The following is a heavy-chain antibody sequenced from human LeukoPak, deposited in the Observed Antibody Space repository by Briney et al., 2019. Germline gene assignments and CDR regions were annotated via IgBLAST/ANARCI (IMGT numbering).Heavy chain of an antibody. D-gene: IGHD2-8*01. CDR2: INPSGGST. CDR3: AREDVVLVDAVRYYYYGMDV. Sequence: ASVKVSCKASGYNFISYYMHWVRQAPGQGLEWMGLINPSGGSTSYAQKFQDRVTMTRDTSTSTVYMELSSLKSEDTAVYYCAREDVVLVDAVRYYYYGMDVWGQGTTVTVSS. CDR1: GYNFISYY. J-gene: IGHJ6*02. V-gene: IGHV1-46*01.